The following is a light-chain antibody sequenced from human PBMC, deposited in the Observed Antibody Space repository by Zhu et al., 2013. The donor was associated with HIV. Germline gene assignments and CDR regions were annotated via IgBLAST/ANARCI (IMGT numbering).Light chain of an antibody. CDR3: QQSGRSLWT. J-gene: IGKJ1*01. Sequence: EIVLTQSPGTLSLSPGDTGTLSCRASQSVSRSSLAWYQHKPGQAPRLLIFGASSRASGIPDRFSGSGSGTDFTLTISRLEPEDFAVYYCQQSGRSLWTFGQGTKVEIK. CDR1: QSVSRSS. CDR2: GAS. V-gene: IGKV3-20*01.